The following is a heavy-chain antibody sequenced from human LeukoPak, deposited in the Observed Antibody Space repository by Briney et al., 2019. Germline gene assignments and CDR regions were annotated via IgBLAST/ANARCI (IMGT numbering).Heavy chain of an antibody. V-gene: IGHV4-39*07. D-gene: IGHD3-10*01. CDR1: GGSISSSSYY. CDR3: ARDYYGSGSSQFDY. CDR2: IYYSGST. J-gene: IGHJ4*02. Sequence: SETLSLTCTVSGGSISSSSYYWGWIRQPPGKGLEWIGSIYYSGSTYYNPSLKSRVTISVDTSKNQFSLKLSSVTAADTAVYYCARDYYGSGSSQFDYWGQGTLVTVSS.